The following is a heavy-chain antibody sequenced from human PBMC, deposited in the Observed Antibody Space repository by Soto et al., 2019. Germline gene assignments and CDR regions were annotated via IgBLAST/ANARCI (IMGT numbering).Heavy chain of an antibody. V-gene: IGHV4-34*01. J-gene: IGHJ4*02. CDR2: INHSGSI. CDR1: GGSFSGHY. CDR3: ARGFQYCGSISCYAIFEY. D-gene: IGHD2-2*01. Sequence: SETLSLTCTVYGGSFSGHYWSWIRQPPGKGLEWIGEINHSGSINYNPSLKSRVTISVDRSKKQFSLRLSSVTAADTAVYYCARGFQYCGSISCYAIFEYWGQGTLVTVSS.